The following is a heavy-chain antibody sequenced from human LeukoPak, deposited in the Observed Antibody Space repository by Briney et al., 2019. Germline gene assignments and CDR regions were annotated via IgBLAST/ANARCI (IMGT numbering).Heavy chain of an antibody. J-gene: IGHJ3*02. V-gene: IGHV3-66*01. CDR1: GFTVSSNY. D-gene: IGHD3-22*01. CDR2: IYSGGST. Sequence: GGSLRLSCAASGFTVSSNYMSWVRQAPGKGLEWVSVIYSGGSTYYADSVKGRFTISRDNSKNTLYLQMNSLRAEDTAVYYCASYDSSGYDASDIWGQGTMVTVSS. CDR3: ASYDSSGYDASDI.